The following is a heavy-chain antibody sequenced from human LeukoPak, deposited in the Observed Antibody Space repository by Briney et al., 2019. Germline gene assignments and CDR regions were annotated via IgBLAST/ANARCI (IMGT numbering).Heavy chain of an antibody. CDR1: GGSISSYY. Sequence: PSETLSLTCTVSGGSISSYYWSWIRQPPGKGLEWIGYIYYSGSTNYNPPPKSRVTISVDTSKNQFSLKLSSVTAADTAVYYCAGNIAAAGRYYYGMDVWGQGTTVTVSS. CDR2: IYYSGST. J-gene: IGHJ6*02. D-gene: IGHD6-13*01. V-gene: IGHV4-59*08. CDR3: AGNIAAAGRYYYGMDV.